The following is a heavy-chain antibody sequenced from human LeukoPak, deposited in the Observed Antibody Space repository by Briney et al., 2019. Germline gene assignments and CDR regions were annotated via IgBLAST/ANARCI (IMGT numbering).Heavy chain of an antibody. J-gene: IGHJ4*02. CDR1: GGSISSYY. CDR3: ARESGIILEYYFDY. Sequence: PSETLSLTCTVSGGSISSYYWSGIRQPPGKGLEWIGYIYYSGSTNYNPSLKSRVTISVDTSKNQFSLKLSSVTAADTAVYYCARESGIILEYYFDYWGQGTLVTVSS. V-gene: IGHV4-59*01. D-gene: IGHD2/OR15-2a*01. CDR2: IYYSGST.